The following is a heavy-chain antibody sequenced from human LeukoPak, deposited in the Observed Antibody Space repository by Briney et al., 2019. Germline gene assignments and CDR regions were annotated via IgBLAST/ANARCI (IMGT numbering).Heavy chain of an antibody. D-gene: IGHD3-3*01. Sequence: ASVTVSCKASGYTFTGYYMHWVRQAPGQGLEWMGWINPNSGGTNYAQKFQGRVTMTRDTSISTAYMELSRLRSDDTAAYYCARGTILRNYDFWSGLPNAEPREYGMDVWGQGTTVTVSS. CDR1: GYTFTGYY. V-gene: IGHV1-2*02. CDR3: ARGTILRNYDFWSGLPNAEPREYGMDV. CDR2: INPNSGGT. J-gene: IGHJ6*02.